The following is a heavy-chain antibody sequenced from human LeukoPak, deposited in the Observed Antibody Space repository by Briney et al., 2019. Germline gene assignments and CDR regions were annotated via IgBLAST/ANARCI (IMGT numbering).Heavy chain of an antibody. V-gene: IGHV4-39*07. CDR1: GGSISSSSYY. CDR2: INHSGST. D-gene: IGHD6-19*01. CDR3: ARDPGGWDY. J-gene: IGHJ4*02. Sequence: SETLSLTCTVSGGSISSSSYYWGWIRQPPGKGLEWIGEINHSGSTNYNPSLKSRVTISVDTSKNQFSLKLSSVTAADTAVYYCARDPGGWDYWGQGTLVTVSS.